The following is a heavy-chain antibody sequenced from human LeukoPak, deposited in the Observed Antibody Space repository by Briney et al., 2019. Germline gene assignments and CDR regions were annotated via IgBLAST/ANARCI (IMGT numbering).Heavy chain of an antibody. CDR2: IKPDGSEK. D-gene: IGHD3/OR15-3a*01. J-gene: IGHJ4*02. Sequence: PGGSLRLSCAASGFTFSSYAMHWVRQAPGKGLEWVAHIKPDGSEKYYVDSVRGRFTISRDNAENSLYLEMNSLRAEDTAVYYCARDRDWSFDYWGQGTLVTVSS. CDR3: ARDRDWSFDY. CDR1: GFTFSSYA. V-gene: IGHV3-7*05.